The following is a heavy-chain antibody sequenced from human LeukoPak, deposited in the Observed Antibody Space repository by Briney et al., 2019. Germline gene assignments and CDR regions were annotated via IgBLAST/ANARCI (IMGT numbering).Heavy chain of an antibody. CDR3: ARVGSIAAAGTPDY. V-gene: IGHV3-11*06. CDR2: ISGSGSDT. D-gene: IGHD6-13*01. Sequence: KPGGSLRLSCAASGFIFSGYYMTWIRQAPGKGLEWLSYISGSGSDTNYADSVKGRFTTSRDNAKNSLYLQMNSLRAEDTAVCYCARVGSIAAAGTPDYWGQGTLVTVSS. CDR1: GFIFSGYY. J-gene: IGHJ4*02.